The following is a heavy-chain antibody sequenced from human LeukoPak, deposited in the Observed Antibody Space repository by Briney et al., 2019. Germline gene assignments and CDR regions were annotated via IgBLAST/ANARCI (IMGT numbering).Heavy chain of an antibody. CDR1: GYSFYYYW. D-gene: IGHD5-24*01. V-gene: IGHV5-51*01. CDR3: ERCGEMATISSCYFDY. CDR2: IYPGDSDT. J-gene: IGHJ4*02. Sequence: GESLKISCKGFGYSFYYYWIAWVRQMPGKGLEWMGIIYPGDSDTRYSPSFQGQVTISADKSISTAYLQWSSLRASDTAMYYCERCGEMATISSCYFDYWGQGSLVTVSS.